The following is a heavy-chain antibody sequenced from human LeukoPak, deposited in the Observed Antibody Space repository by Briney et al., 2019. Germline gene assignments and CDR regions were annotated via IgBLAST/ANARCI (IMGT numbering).Heavy chain of an antibody. Sequence: SQTLSLTCTVSGGSISTGGYYWTWIRQHPGKGLEWIGYIYYSGTTYYNSSLKSRLTISVDTSKNQFSLRLRSVTAADTAVYYCARSRGGEWLSTIDYWGQGTLVTVSS. CDR2: IYYSGTT. V-gene: IGHV4-31*03. D-gene: IGHD3-3*01. CDR3: ARSRGGEWLSTIDY. CDR1: GGSISTGGYY. J-gene: IGHJ4*02.